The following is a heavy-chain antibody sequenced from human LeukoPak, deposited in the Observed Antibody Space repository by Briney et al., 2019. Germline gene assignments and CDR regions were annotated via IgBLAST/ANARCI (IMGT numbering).Heavy chain of an antibody. D-gene: IGHD6-6*01. Sequence: SETLSLTCAVYGGSFSGYYWSWIRQPPGKGLEWIGEINHSGSTNYNPSLKSRVTISVDTSKNQFSLKLSSVTAADTAVYYCARESAYSSSSGPRDYWGKGTLVTVSS. CDR2: INHSGST. CDR1: GGSFSGYY. J-gene: IGHJ4*02. V-gene: IGHV4-34*01. CDR3: ARESAYSSSSGPRDY.